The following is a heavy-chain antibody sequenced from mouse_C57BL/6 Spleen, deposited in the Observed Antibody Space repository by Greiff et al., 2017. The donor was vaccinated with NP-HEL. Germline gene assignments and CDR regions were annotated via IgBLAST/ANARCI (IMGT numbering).Heavy chain of an antibody. V-gene: IGHV14-4*01. Sequence: VQLQQSGAELVRPGASVKLSCTASGFNIKDDYMHWVKQRPEQGLEWIGWIDPENGDTEYASKFQGKATITADTSSNTAYLKLSSLTSEDTAVYYCTTGYGSSSYYFDYWGQGTTLTVSS. J-gene: IGHJ2*01. CDR2: IDPENGDT. CDR3: TTGYGSSSYYFDY. D-gene: IGHD1-1*01. CDR1: GFNIKDDY.